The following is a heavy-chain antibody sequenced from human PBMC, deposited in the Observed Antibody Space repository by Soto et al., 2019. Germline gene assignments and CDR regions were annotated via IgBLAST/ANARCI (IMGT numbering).Heavy chain of an antibody. CDR3: AVDSRYYYYYGMDV. CDR2: IYYSGST. Sequence: QLQLQESGPGLVKPSETLSLTCTVSGGSISSSSYYWGWIRQPPGKGLEWIGSIYYSGSTYYNPSLKSRVTISVDTSKNQFSLKLSSVTAADTAVYYCAVDSRYYYYYGMDVWGQGTTVTVSS. J-gene: IGHJ6*02. D-gene: IGHD2-21*01. CDR1: GGSISSSSYY. V-gene: IGHV4-39*01.